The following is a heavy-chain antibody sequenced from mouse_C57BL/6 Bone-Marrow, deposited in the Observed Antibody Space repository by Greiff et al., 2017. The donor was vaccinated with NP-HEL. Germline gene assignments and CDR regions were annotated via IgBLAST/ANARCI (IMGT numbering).Heavy chain of an antibody. CDR3: AREGYYYGSSPWFAY. D-gene: IGHD1-1*01. CDR1: GYAFSSYW. Sequence: VQLQESGAELVKPGASVKISCKASGYAFSSYWMNWVKQRPGKGLEWIGQIYPGDGDTNYNGKFKGKATLTADKSSSTAYMQLSSLTSEDPAVYFCAREGYYYGSSPWFAYWGQGTLVTVSA. CDR2: IYPGDGDT. V-gene: IGHV1-80*01. J-gene: IGHJ3*01.